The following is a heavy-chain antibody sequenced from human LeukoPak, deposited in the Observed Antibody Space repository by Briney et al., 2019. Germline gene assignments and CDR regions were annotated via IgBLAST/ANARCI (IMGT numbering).Heavy chain of an antibody. D-gene: IGHD6-13*01. CDR1: GGSISSGSHY. CDR3: ARAAAAGRRFDY. CDR2: IYTSGST. J-gene: IGHJ4*02. Sequence: PSQTLSLTCTVSGGSISSGSHYWSWIRQPAGKGLEWIGRIYTSGSTNYTPSLKSRVTISVAPYTSTVYMEVSSLRSEDTAVYYCARAAAAGRRFDYWGQGTLVTVSS. V-gene: IGHV4-61*02.